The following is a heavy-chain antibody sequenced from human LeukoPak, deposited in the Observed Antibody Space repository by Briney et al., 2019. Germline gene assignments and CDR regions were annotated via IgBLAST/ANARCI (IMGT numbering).Heavy chain of an antibody. Sequence: QAGGSLRLSCAASGFTFDDYSMNWVRQAPGKGLEWVSLISWDGGTTYYADSVKGRFTISRDNSKNSLYLQMSSLRTEDTALYYCAEQRRGVSPAFDSWGQGTLVTVSS. CDR3: AEQRRGVSPAFDS. CDR2: ISWDGGTT. D-gene: IGHD3-10*01. CDR1: GFTFDDYS. V-gene: IGHV3-43*01. J-gene: IGHJ4*02.